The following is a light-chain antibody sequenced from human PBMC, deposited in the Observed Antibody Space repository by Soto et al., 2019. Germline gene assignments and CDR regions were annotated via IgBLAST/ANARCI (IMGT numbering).Light chain of an antibody. CDR1: QSVGRDY. J-gene: IGKJ4*01. CDR3: HQYDTDPLT. CDR2: GAS. V-gene: IGKV3-20*01. Sequence: EIVLTQSPGTLSLSPGDRATLSCRASQSVGRDYLAWFQHKAGQAPRLLVHGASARATGIPDRFSGSGSGTDCTLTISRLEPEDFAMYYCHQYDTDPLTFGGGTKVEI.